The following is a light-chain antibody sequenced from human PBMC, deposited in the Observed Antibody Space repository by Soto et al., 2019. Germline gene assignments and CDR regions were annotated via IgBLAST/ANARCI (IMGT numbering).Light chain of an antibody. CDR1: QSITNY. V-gene: IGKV1-39*01. J-gene: IGKJ2*01. Sequence: DIQMTQSPSSLSVSVGDRINITCRARQSITNYLNWYQQKPGKAPKLLVYAASSLQSGVPSRFSGNGSGTDFTLTISSLQPEDFASYYCQQSDSSPYTFGQGTKLEIK. CDR2: AAS. CDR3: QQSDSSPYT.